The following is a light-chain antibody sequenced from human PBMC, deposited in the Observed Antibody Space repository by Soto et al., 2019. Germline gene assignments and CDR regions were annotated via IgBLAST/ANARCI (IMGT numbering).Light chain of an antibody. CDR3: QQTYSNVWT. V-gene: IGKV1-39*01. Sequence: DVQLIQSPSSLSASXXDPVPITCGASQTVSRYLNWYQQKSGTAPKXXIYAASTLHTGVPSRFSGRRAGTDFTLTINNLQREDFADYFCQQTYSNVWTFGQGTKVDIK. J-gene: IGKJ1*01. CDR2: AAS. CDR1: QTVSRY.